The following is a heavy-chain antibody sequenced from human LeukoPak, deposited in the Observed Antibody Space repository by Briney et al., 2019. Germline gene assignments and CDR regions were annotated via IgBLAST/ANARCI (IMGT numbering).Heavy chain of an antibody. CDR1: GYTFTSYG. CDR3: ARAAEGYGY. Sequence: ASVKVSCKASGYTFTSYGISWVRQAPGQGLEWMGWINPNSGGTNYAQKFQGRVTMTRDTSISTAYMELSRLRSDDTAVYYCARAAEGYGYWGQGTLVTVSS. D-gene: IGHD5-12*01. V-gene: IGHV1-2*02. CDR2: INPNSGGT. J-gene: IGHJ4*02.